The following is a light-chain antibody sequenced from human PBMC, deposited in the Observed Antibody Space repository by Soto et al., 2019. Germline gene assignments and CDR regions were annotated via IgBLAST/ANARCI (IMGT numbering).Light chain of an antibody. J-gene: IGKJ1*01. CDR2: DAS. V-gene: IGKV3-11*01. CDR1: QSVSNF. Sequence: EIVLTQSPATLSLSPGERATLSCRASQSVSNFLAWYQQKPGQAPRLLISDASNRATGIPGRFSGSRSGTDFSHTIRSLEPEDFEVYYCQQHSNWPWTAGQGTKVEIK. CDR3: QQHSNWPWT.